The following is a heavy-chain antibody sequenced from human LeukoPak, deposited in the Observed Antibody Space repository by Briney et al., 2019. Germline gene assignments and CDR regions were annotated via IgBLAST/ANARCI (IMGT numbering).Heavy chain of an antibody. D-gene: IGHD6-19*01. J-gene: IGHJ4*02. V-gene: IGHV4-34*01. CDR3: ARETPLIAVAGTFDY. CDR1: GGSFSGCY. Sequence: PSETLSLTCAVYGGSFSGCYWSWLRQPPGKGLEWIGEINHSGSTNYNPSLKSRVTISVDTSKNQFSLKLSSVTAADTAVYYCARETPLIAVAGTFDYWGQGTLVTVSS. CDR2: INHSGST.